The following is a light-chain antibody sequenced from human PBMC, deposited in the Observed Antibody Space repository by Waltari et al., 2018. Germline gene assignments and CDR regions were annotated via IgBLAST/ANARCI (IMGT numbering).Light chain of an antibody. CDR1: TSDVGGYNY. V-gene: IGLV2-11*01. Sequence: QSALTQPRSVSGSPGQSVTISCTATTSDVGGYNYVSWYQQRPGQAPQLMIYGVTKRPSGVPDHFSGSKSGNPAFLTITGLQADDEADYYCCSYAGNYTYVFGTGTTVTV. CDR3: CSYAGNYTYV. CDR2: GVT. J-gene: IGLJ1*01.